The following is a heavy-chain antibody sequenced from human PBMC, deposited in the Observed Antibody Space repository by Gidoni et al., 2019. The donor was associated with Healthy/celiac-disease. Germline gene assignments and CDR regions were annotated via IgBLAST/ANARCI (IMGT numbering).Heavy chain of an antibody. Sequence: EVQLVESGGGLVQPGRSLRLSCAASGFTFDDYAMHWVRQAPGKGLEWVSGISCNSGSIGYADSVKGRFTISRDNAKNSLYLQMNSLRAEDTALYYCAKDIGTNWNDEGEDAFDIWGQGTMVTVSS. CDR2: ISCNSGSI. D-gene: IGHD1-20*01. CDR3: AKDIGTNWNDEGEDAFDI. V-gene: IGHV3-9*01. CDR1: GFTFDDYA. J-gene: IGHJ3*02.